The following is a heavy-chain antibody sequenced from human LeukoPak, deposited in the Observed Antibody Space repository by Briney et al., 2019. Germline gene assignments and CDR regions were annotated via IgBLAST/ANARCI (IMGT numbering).Heavy chain of an antibody. V-gene: IGHV4-4*07. Sequence: SETLSLTCTVSGDSISYYYWSWIRQPAGKGLEWIGRISTSGTTNYNPSLKSRVTMSVDTSKNQFSLKLSSVTAADTAVYYCARAGFALAPHRGTPFDYWGQGTLVTVSS. CDR1: GDSISYYY. D-gene: IGHD6-6*01. CDR3: ARAGFALAPHRGTPFDY. CDR2: ISTSGTT. J-gene: IGHJ4*02.